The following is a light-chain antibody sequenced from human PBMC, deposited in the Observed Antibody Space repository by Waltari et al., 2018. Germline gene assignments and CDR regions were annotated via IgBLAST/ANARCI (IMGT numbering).Light chain of an antibody. Sequence: DIVLTPSPATLSLSPGASATLSCRASQSVGSYLAWYQQKPGQAPRLLLSDASNRATGIPARFSGSGSGTDFTLTISSLEPEDFAVYYCQQRHSWPITFGGGTKVEIK. CDR3: QQRHSWPIT. V-gene: IGKV3-11*01. CDR2: DAS. J-gene: IGKJ4*01. CDR1: QSVGSY.